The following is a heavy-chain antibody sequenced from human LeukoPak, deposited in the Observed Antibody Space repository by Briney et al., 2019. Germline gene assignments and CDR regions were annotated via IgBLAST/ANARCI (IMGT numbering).Heavy chain of an antibody. J-gene: IGHJ4*02. CDR2: ISAYNGNT. Sequence: ASVKVSRKASGYTFTSYGISWVRQAPGQGLEWMGWISAYNGNTNYAQKLQSRVTMTTDTSTSTAYMELRSLRSDDTAVYYCAREDGSGWYFDYWGQGTLVTVSS. CDR1: GYTFTSYG. D-gene: IGHD6-19*01. CDR3: AREDGSGWYFDY. V-gene: IGHV1-18*04.